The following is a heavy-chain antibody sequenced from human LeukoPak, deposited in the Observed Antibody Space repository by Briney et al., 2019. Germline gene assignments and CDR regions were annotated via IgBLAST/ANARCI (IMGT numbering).Heavy chain of an antibody. V-gene: IGHV4-34*01. D-gene: IGHD3-10*01. J-gene: IGHJ4*02. CDR2: ISYSGTT. CDR1: GGSFSGYY. Sequence: SETLSLTCAVYGGSFSGYYWSWIRQPPGKGLEWIGSISYSGTTYYNPSLKSRVTISVDTSKNQFFLKLNSVTAADTAVFYCAANSADYNTLGSSYKVWGQGTLVTVSS. CDR3: AANSADYNTLGSSYKV.